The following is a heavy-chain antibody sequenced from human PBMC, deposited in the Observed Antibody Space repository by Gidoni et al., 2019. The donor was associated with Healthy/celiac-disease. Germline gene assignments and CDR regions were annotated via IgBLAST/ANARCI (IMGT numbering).Heavy chain of an antibody. D-gene: IGHD6-19*01. Sequence: EVQLVQSGAEVKKPGESLKISCKGSGYSFTSSWIGWVRQMSGKGLEWMGIIYPGDYDNRYSPSFQGQVNISADKSISTAYLQWSSLKAADTAMYYCARHTGSGWYLEYNWFDPWGQGTLVTVSS. CDR1: GYSFTSSW. J-gene: IGHJ5*02. V-gene: IGHV5-51*01. CDR3: ARHTGSGWYLEYNWFDP. CDR2: IYPGDYDN.